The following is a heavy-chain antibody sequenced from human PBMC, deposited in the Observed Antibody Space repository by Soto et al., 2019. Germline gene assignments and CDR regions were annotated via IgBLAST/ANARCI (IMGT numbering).Heavy chain of an antibody. D-gene: IGHD1-26*01. J-gene: IGHJ3*02. CDR2: ISSSSSYI. CDR1: VFTCSSYS. Sequence: GALRLSGAASVFTCSSYSMNWVRQAPGKGLEWVSSISSSSSYIYYADSVKGRFTISRDNAKNSLYLQMNSLRAEDTAVYYCRGSRGYRDAFDIWGQGTMVTVSS. V-gene: IGHV3-21*01. CDR3: RGSRGYRDAFDI.